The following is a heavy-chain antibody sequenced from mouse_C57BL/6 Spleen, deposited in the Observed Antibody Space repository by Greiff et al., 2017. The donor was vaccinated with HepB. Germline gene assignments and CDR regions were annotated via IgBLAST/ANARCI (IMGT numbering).Heavy chain of an antibody. D-gene: IGHD1-1*01. CDR3: ASPYYYGSLYYAMDY. Sequence: VQLQQSGPELVKPGASVKISCKASGYAFSSSWMNWVKQRPGKGLEWIGRIYPGDGDTNYNGKFKGKATLTADKSSSTAYMQLSSLTSEDSAVYFCASPYYYGSLYYAMDYWGQGTSVTVSS. CDR1: GYAFSSSW. CDR2: IYPGDGDT. V-gene: IGHV1-82*01. J-gene: IGHJ4*01.